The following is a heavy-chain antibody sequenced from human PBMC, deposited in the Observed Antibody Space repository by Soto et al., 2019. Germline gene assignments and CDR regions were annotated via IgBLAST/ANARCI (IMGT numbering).Heavy chain of an antibody. Sequence: SETLSLTCTVCGDSISNYYWTWIRQPPGKGLEWIGCFYNSGNTNYNPSLNSRVTISVDTSNNQFSLRVNSVTAADTAVYYCASTKKWLAFYYWGQGALLPISS. D-gene: IGHD6-19*01. J-gene: IGHJ4*02. CDR2: FYNSGNT. CDR1: GDSISNYY. CDR3: ASTKKWLAFYY. V-gene: IGHV4-59*01.